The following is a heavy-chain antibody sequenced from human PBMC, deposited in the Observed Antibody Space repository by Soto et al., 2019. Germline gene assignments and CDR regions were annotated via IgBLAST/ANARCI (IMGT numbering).Heavy chain of an antibody. Sequence: EVHLVESGGGLVQPGRSLRLSCAASGFTFDDYAMHWIRQPPGKGLEWVSGISWNSGTIDYADSVKGRFTISRDNAKNSLYLQMNSLRAEDTALYYCARDFAGASSELIDSWGQGTLVTVSS. CDR1: GFTFDDYA. J-gene: IGHJ4*02. D-gene: IGHD3-16*01. CDR2: ISWNSGTI. CDR3: ARDFAGASSELIDS. V-gene: IGHV3-9*01.